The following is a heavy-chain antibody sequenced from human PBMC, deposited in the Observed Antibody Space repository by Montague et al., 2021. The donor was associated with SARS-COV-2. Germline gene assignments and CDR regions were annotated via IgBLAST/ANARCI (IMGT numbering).Heavy chain of an antibody. J-gene: IGHJ4*02. CDR3: ARHGPYYEISTGYFRPYYFDH. D-gene: IGHD3-9*01. CDR1: GGSISSYY. V-gene: IGHV4-39*01. Sequence: SETLSLTCTVSGGSISSYYWCWIRQPPGKGLEWIGSIHYSGSTYYNPSLQSRVTISADRSKNRFSLNLGSVTASDTAVYYCARHGPYYEISTGYFRPYYFDHWGQGSLGTVAS. CDR2: IHYSGST.